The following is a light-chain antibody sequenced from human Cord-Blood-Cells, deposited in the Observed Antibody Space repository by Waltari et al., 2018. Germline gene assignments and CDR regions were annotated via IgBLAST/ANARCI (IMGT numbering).Light chain of an antibody. CDR3: SSYTSSSTLVV. V-gene: IGLV2-14*01. J-gene: IGLJ2*01. CDR2: DVS. CDR1: SSDVGGYNY. Sequence: HSALTQPASVSGSPGQSITISCTGTSSDVGGYNYVSWYQQHPGKAPKLMIYDVSNRPSVVSKRFSGSKSGNTASLTISGLQAEDEADYYCSSYTSSSTLVVFGGGTKLTVL.